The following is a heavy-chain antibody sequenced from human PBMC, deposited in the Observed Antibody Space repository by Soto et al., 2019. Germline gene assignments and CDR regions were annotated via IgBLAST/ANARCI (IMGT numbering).Heavy chain of an antibody. Sequence: SETLSLTCTVSGGSVSNSNYYWGWIRQSPGKGLEWIGSVYCRGRSYSKSSVKSRVTISVDTSKNQFSLNLNSVTASDTAVYFCVSQRTSVLTQAYFDYWGPGALVTVSS. J-gene: IGHJ4*02. CDR3: VSQRTSVLTQAYFDY. V-gene: IGHV4-39*01. CDR2: VYCRGRS. D-gene: IGHD2-8*01. CDR1: GGSVSNSNYY.